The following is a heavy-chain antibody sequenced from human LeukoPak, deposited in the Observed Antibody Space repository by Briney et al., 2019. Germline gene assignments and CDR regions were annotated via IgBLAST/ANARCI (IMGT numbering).Heavy chain of an antibody. V-gene: IGHV1-24*01. Sequence: ASVKVSCKVSGYTLTELSMHWVRQAPGKGLEWMGGFDPEDGETIYAQKFQGRVTMTEDTSTDTAYVELSSLRSEDTAVYYCATAPNEWLRHPYGMDVWGQGTTVTVSS. CDR2: FDPEDGET. J-gene: IGHJ6*02. CDR3: ATAPNEWLRHPYGMDV. D-gene: IGHD5-12*01. CDR1: GYTLTELS.